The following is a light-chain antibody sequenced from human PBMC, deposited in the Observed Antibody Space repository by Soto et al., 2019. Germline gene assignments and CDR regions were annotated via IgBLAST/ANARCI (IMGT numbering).Light chain of an antibody. J-gene: IGLJ3*02. CDR3: MCYAGGNNWV. CDR2: DVT. Sequence: QSALTQPPSASGSPGQRVTISCTGTSSDVGTHGYVSWYQQHAGKAPKLMIYDVTKRPSGVPDRFSGSKSANTASLTVSVLQAEDEADYYCMCYAGGNNWVFGGGTKVTVL. V-gene: IGLV2-8*01. CDR1: SSDVGTHGY.